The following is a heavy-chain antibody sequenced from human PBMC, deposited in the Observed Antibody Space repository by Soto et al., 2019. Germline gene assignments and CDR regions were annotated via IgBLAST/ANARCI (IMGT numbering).Heavy chain of an antibody. D-gene: IGHD2-2*01. J-gene: IGHJ4*02. CDR1: GGSFSSYA. Sequence: QVQLVQSGAEVKKPGSSVKVSCKASGGSFSSYAISWVRQAPGQGLEWLGGIITIFGTASYAQKFRGRVTITADDSRSTAYMELSSLRSEDTAVYYCARPPPGCSSTSCTSPRDYWGQGTLVTVSS. CDR3: ARPPPGCSSTSCTSPRDY. CDR2: IITIFGTA. V-gene: IGHV1-69*01.